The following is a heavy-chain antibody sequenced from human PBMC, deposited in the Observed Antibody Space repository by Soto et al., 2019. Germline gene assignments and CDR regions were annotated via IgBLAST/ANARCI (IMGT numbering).Heavy chain of an antibody. CDR3: AREATVTTILVY. D-gene: IGHD4-17*01. CDR1: GGTFSSYT. V-gene: IGHV1-69*08. CDR2: IIPILGIA. J-gene: IGHJ4*02. Sequence: QVQLVQSGAEVKKPGSSVKVSCKASGGTFSSYTISWVRQAPGQGLEWMGRIIPILGIANYAQKFQGRVTITADKSTSTAYMELRSLRSEDTAVYYCAREATVTTILVYWGQGTLVTVSS.